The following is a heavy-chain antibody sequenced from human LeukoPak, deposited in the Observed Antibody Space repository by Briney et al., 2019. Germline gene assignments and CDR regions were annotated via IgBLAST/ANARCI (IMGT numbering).Heavy chain of an antibody. Sequence: ASVKVSCKASGYTFTTYYMHWLRQAPGQGPEWLGIINPSAGSTSYAQKFQGRVTMTRDTSTSTVYMELSSLRSEDTAVYFCARAGLNDAFDIWGQGTMVTVSS. V-gene: IGHV1-46*01. J-gene: IGHJ3*02. CDR3: ARAGLNDAFDI. CDR2: INPSAGST. CDR1: GYTFTTYY. D-gene: IGHD6-19*01.